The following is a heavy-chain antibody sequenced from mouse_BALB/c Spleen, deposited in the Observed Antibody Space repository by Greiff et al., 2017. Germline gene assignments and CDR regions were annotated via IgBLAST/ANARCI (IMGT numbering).Heavy chain of an antibody. V-gene: IGHV1-69*02. CDR3: ARGTRAMDY. CDR1: GYTFTSYW. CDR2: IDPSDSET. Sequence: QVQLQQPGAELVKPGAPVKLSCKASGYTFTSYWMNWVKQRPGRGLEWIGRIDPSDSETHYNQKFKDKATLTVDKSSSTAYIQLSSLTSEDSAVYYCARGTRAMDYWGQGTSVTVSS. D-gene: IGHD3-3*01. J-gene: IGHJ4*01.